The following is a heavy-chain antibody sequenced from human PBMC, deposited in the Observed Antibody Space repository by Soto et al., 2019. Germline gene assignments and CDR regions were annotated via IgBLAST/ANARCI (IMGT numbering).Heavy chain of an antibody. V-gene: IGHV1-24*01. Sequence: ASVKVSCKVSGYTLTELSMHWVRQAPGKGLEWMGGFDPEDGETIYAQKFQGRVTMTEDTSTDTAYMELSSLRSEDTAVYYCATDPMNLRRPNAFDIWGQGTMVTVSS. J-gene: IGHJ3*02. D-gene: IGHD3-22*01. CDR1: GYTLTELS. CDR3: ATDPMNLRRPNAFDI. CDR2: FDPEDGET.